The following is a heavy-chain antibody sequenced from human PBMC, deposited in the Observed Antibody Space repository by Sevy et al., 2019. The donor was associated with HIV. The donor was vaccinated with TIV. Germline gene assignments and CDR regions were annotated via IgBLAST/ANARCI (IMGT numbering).Heavy chain of an antibody. CDR1: GYSFPSYW. CDR3: ARGGQWPSDFDF. J-gene: IGHJ4*02. CDR2: VWPLESESET. V-gene: IGHV5-51*01. D-gene: IGHD6-19*01. Sequence: GESLKISCKASGYSFPSYWIAWVRQMPGKGLEWVGIVWPLESESETTYSPSFQGQVTISVDKSVNTAYLQWSSLKASDTAVYYCARGGQWPSDFDFWGQGTLVTVSS.